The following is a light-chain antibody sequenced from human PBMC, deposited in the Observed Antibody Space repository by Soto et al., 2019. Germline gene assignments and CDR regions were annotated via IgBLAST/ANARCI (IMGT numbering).Light chain of an antibody. CDR1: QSISSY. CDR2: AAS. V-gene: IGKV1-39*01. CDR3: QQTYSTPST. J-gene: IGKJ2*01. Sequence: DIQMTQSPSSLSASVGDRVTITCRASQSISSYLNWYQQKPGKAPKLLIYAASSLQSRVPSRFSGTGSGTDFTPTISILQPKDFAAYYGQQTYSTPSTFGQGTKLEIK.